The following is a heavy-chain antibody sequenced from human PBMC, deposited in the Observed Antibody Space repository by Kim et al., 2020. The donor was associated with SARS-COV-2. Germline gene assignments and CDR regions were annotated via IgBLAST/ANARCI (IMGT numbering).Heavy chain of an antibody. J-gene: IGHJ4*02. D-gene: IGHD1-26*01. CDR2: IFPGCSDI. CDR1: GYTFTHYW. CDR3: ERRGSGNYDYFDY. V-gene: IGHV5-51*01. Sequence: GESLKISCEGSGYTFTHYWIGLVRQIPGKGLEWMGIIFPGCSDIRYSPSFQGQVTIPVDKSVSTAYLRWRSLRASDTAMYYCERRGSGNYDYFDYWGKGTLVTVSS.